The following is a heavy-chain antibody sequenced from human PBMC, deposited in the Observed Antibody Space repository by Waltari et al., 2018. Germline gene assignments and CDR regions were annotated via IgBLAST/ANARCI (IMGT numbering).Heavy chain of an antibody. J-gene: IGHJ3*02. Sequence: QITLKESGPTLVKPTQTLTLTCTFSGFSLSTSGVGVGWIRQPPGKALEWLALIYWNDDKRYSPSLKSRLTITKDTSKNQVVLTMTNMDPVDTATYYCAHSSSMTTVTRTAFDIWGQGTMVTVSS. CDR1: GFSLSTSGVG. V-gene: IGHV2-5*01. CDR3: AHSSSMTTVTRTAFDI. CDR2: IYWNDDK. D-gene: IGHD4-17*01.